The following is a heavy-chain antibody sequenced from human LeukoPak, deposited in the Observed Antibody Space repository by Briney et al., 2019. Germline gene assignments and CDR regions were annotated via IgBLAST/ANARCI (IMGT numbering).Heavy chain of an antibody. CDR2: NSWNSGSI. D-gene: IGHD6-13*01. CDR1: GFTFDDYA. V-gene: IGHV3-9*01. CDR3: ASAAGTGWYYFDY. J-gene: IGHJ4*02. Sequence: SLRLSCAASGFTFDDYAMHWVRQAPGKGLEWVSGNSWNSGSIGYADSVKGRFTISRDNAKNSLYLQMNSLRAEDTAVYYCASAAGTGWYYFDYWGQGTLVTVSS.